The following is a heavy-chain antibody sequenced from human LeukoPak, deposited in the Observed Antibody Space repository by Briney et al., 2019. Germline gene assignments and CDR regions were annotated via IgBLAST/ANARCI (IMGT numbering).Heavy chain of an antibody. V-gene: IGHV3-74*01. D-gene: IGHD7-27*01. J-gene: IGHJ4*02. CDR1: GFTFSSYW. CDR2: INSAGSIT. Sequence: GGSVRLSCAASGFTFSSYWMRWVRQAPGKGLVWVAGINSAGSITGYADSVKGRFTISRDNDKNTLYLQMNSLRAEDAAVYYCAGDRMALGDYWGQGTLVTVSS. CDR3: AGDRMALGDY.